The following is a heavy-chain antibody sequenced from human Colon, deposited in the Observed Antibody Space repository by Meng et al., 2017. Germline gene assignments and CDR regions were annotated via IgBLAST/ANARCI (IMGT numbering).Heavy chain of an antibody. V-gene: IGHV4-31*03. J-gene: IGHJ5*02. D-gene: IGHD3-22*01. Sequence: GPALVKPSQPSSLTCTVSGGSISTSGHWWSWIRHHPGKGLEWIGYVFYSGSTQYNPSLKSRVSISVDTSKNQFSLKLYSMTAADTAVYYCARDMSGGYYWFDPWGQGTLVTVSS. CDR1: GGSISTSGHW. CDR2: VFYSGST. CDR3: ARDMSGGYYWFDP.